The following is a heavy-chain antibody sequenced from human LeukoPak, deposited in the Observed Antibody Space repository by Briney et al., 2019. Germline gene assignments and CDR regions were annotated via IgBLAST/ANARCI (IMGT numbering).Heavy chain of an antibody. J-gene: IGHJ3*02. CDR2: ISYDGSNK. D-gene: IGHD3-9*01. Sequence: PGRSLRLSCAASGFTFRNYGMHWVRQAPGKGLDWVAVISYDGSNKYYADSVKGRFTISRDNSKNTLYLQMNSLGAEDTAVYYCAKVRYFGPSAFDIWGQGTMVTVSS. CDR3: AKVRYFGPSAFDI. V-gene: IGHV3-30*18. CDR1: GFTFRNYG.